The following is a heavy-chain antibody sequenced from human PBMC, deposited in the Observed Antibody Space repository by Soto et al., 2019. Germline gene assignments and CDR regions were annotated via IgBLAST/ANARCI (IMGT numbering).Heavy chain of an antibody. Sequence: PGGSLRLSCEASGFTFSNYAMTWVRQAPGKGLEWVSTITNSGSTYYGDTVRGRFTISRDNSKTTVYLQMNSLRAEDTAIYYCARTDKFNSQSSGWANRFDYWGQGTLVTV. D-gene: IGHD6-19*01. CDR1: GFTFSNYA. J-gene: IGHJ4*02. CDR3: ARTDKFNSQSSGWANRFDY. V-gene: IGHV3-23*01. CDR2: ITNSGST.